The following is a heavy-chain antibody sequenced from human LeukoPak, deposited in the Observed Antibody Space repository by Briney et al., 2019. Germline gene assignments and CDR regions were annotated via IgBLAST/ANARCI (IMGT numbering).Heavy chain of an antibody. CDR2: ISATSGNT. J-gene: IGHJ5*02. V-gene: IGHV1-18*01. Sequence: GASVEVSCKASGYTFTERGISWMRHVPGQGLEWMGWISATSGNTHYAQTFQDRVTMTTDASTSTAYMELRDLTADDTAVYYCGKGSTGWSRDPWGQGTLVTVSS. CDR3: GKGSTGWSRDP. D-gene: IGHD6-19*01. CDR1: GYTFTERG.